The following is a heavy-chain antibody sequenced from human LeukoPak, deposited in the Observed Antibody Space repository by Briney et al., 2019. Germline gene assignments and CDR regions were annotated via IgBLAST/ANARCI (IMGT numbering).Heavy chain of an antibody. J-gene: IGHJ5*02. D-gene: IGHD3-22*01. V-gene: IGHV3-48*03. CDR1: GFTFSRYE. CDR3: ARKTYYYDSSGSGPNWFDP. CDR2: ISSSGSTI. Sequence: GGSLRLSCAASGFTFSRYEMNWVRQAPGKGLEWVSYISSSGSTIYYADSVKGRVTISRDNAKNSLYLQMNSLRAEDTAVYYCARKTYYYDSSGSGPNWFDPWGQGTLVTVSS.